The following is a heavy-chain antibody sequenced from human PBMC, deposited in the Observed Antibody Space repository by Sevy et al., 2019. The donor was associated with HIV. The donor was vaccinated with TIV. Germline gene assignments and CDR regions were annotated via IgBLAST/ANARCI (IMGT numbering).Heavy chain of an antibody. Sequence: GGSLRLSCAASGFTFSNAWMSWVRQAPGKGLEWVGRIKSKTDGGTTDYAAPVKGRFTISRADSKNTLYLQMNSLKTEDTAVYYCTTAARFTAFDIWGQGTMVTVSS. D-gene: IGHD3-3*01. CDR1: GFTFSNAW. CDR2: IKSKTDGGTT. CDR3: TTAARFTAFDI. J-gene: IGHJ3*02. V-gene: IGHV3-15*01.